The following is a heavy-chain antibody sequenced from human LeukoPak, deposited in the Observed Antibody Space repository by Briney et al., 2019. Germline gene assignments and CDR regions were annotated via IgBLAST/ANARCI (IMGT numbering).Heavy chain of an antibody. CDR2: IYSGGST. CDR1: GFTVSSNY. V-gene: IGHV3-66*01. D-gene: IGHD6-13*01. Sequence: GGSLRLSCAASGFTVSSNYMSWVRQALGKGLEWVSVIYSGGSTYYADSVKGRFTISRDNSKNTLYLQMNSLRAEDTAVYYCARVQQQRAYDYWGQGTLVTVSS. J-gene: IGHJ4*02. CDR3: ARVQQQRAYDY.